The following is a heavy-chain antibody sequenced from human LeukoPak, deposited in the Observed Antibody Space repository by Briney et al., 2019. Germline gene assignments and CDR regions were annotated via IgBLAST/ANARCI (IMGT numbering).Heavy chain of an antibody. J-gene: IGHJ3*01. D-gene: IGHD4-11*01. CDR1: SYAISSGYY. CDR3: ARGETTAADRREGDAFDV. V-gene: IGHV4-38-2*01. Sequence: SETLSLTCAVSSYAISSGYYWGWIRQPPGKGLEWIGSIYHSGTTYSNPSLKSRVTMSVNTSKNQFSLKLSSVTAADTAVYYCARGETTAADRREGDAFDVWGQGTIVTVSS. CDR2: IYHSGTT.